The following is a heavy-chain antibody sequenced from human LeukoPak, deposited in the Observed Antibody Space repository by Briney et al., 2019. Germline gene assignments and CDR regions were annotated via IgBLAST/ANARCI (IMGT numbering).Heavy chain of an antibody. CDR3: ARDSDFWVGAVHDAFDI. D-gene: IGHD3-3*01. Sequence: SQTLSLTCAISGDSVSSNSAAWNWIRQSPSRGLEWLGRTYYRSKWYNDYAVSVKSRITINPDTSKNQFSLQLNSVTPEDTAVYYCARDSDFWVGAVHDAFDIWGQGTMVTVSS. CDR1: GDSVSSNSAA. V-gene: IGHV6-1*01. J-gene: IGHJ3*02. CDR2: TYYRSKWYN.